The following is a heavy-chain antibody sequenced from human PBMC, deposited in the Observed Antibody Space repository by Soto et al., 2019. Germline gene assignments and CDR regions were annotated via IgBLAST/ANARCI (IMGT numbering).Heavy chain of an antibody. J-gene: IGHJ5*02. CDR1: GFTFSSYG. CDR2: ISYDGSNK. Sequence: QVQLVESGGGVVQPGRSLRLSCAASGFTFSSYGMHWVRQAPGKGLEWVAVISYDGSNKYYADSVKGRFTISRDNSKNTLYLQMNSLRAEDTAVYYCAKDHPVRFLDRFDPWGQGTLVTVSS. V-gene: IGHV3-30*18. CDR3: AKDHPVRFLDRFDP. D-gene: IGHD3-3*01.